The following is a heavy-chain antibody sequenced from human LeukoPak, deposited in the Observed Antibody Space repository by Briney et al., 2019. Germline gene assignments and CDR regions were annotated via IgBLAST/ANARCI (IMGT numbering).Heavy chain of an antibody. CDR3: AKSFLFGGSNGGYDY. CDR2: IRYDGSNK. CDR1: GFTFSSYG. Sequence: GGSLRLSCAASGFTFSSYGMHWVRQAPGKGLEWVAFIRYDGSNKYYADSVKGRFTISRDNSKNTLYLQMNSLRAEDTAVYYCAKSFLFGGSNGGYDYWGQGTLVTVSS. J-gene: IGHJ4*02. D-gene: IGHD3-16*01. V-gene: IGHV3-30*02.